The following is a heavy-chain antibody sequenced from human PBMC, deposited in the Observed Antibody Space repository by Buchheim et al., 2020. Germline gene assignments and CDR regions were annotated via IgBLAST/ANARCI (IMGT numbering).Heavy chain of an antibody. D-gene: IGHD5-12*01. V-gene: IGHV3-30*03. CDR3: ATKSGYSYGDDAFDI. Sequence: QEQLVESGGGVVQPGRSLRLSCAASGFTFSGYDMHWVRQAPGKGLEWVAVISFDGENKYYLDSVKGRFTISRANSKGTLYLQMTSLRPADTAVYYCATKSGYSYGDDAFDIWGQGT. J-gene: IGHJ3*02. CDR1: GFTFSGYD. CDR2: ISFDGENK.